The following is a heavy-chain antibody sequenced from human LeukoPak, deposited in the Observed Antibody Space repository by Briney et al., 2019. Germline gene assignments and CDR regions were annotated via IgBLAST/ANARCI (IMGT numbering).Heavy chain of an antibody. J-gene: IGHJ4*02. D-gene: IGHD3-22*01. V-gene: IGHV1-69*13. CDR1: GYTFTSYD. Sequence: GASVKVSCKASGYTFTSYDINWVRQAPGQGLEWMGGIIPIFGTANYAQKFQGRVTITADESTSTAYMELSSLRSEDTAVYYCARARGGGGYFDYWGQGTLVTVSS. CDR3: ARARGGGGYFDY. CDR2: IIPIFGTA.